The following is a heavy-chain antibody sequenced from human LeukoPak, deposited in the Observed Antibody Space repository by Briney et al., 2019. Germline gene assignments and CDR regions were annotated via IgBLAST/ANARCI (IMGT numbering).Heavy chain of an antibody. CDR1: VYSCTDYG. J-gene: IGHJ6*04. CDR2: ISAGNGNT. Sequence: GASVKVSCKASVYSCTDYGVHWVRQAPGQRLEWLGWISAGNGNTKYSQKFQGRVTITRDTSASTAYMELRGLRSEDTAVYYCARMEWNDFGDYYYYGMDVWGKGTTVTVSS. D-gene: IGHD1-1*01. V-gene: IGHV1-3*01. CDR3: ARMEWNDFGDYYYYGMDV.